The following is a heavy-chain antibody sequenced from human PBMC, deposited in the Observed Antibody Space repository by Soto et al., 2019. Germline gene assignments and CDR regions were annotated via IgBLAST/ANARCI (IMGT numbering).Heavy chain of an antibody. CDR1: GFTFSSYA. CDR2: ISGSGGST. D-gene: IGHD3-9*01. Sequence: GGSLRLSCAASGFTFSSYAMNWVRQAPGKGLEWVSVISGSGGSTYYADSVKGRFTISRDNSKNTLYLQMNSLRAEDTAVYYCAKDRVLRYFGVFDYWGQGTLVTVSS. CDR3: AKDRVLRYFGVFDY. J-gene: IGHJ4*02. V-gene: IGHV3-23*01.